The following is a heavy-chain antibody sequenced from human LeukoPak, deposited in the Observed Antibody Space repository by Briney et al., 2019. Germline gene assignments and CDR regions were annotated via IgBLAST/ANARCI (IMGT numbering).Heavy chain of an antibody. J-gene: IGHJ4*02. CDR2: IKQDGSET. CDR3: ATQGIRLGESSSLYRFADY. Sequence: GGSLRLSRAASGFTFSSYSMNWVRQAPGKGLEWVANIKQDGSETHYVDSVKGRFTISRDNARNSLYLQMDGLRAEDTAVYYCATQGIRLGESSSLYRFADYWGQGTLITVSS. V-gene: IGHV3-7*03. CDR1: GFTFSSYS. D-gene: IGHD3-16*02.